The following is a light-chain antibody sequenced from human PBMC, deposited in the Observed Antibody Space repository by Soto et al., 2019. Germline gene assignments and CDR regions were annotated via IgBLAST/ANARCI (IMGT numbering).Light chain of an antibody. CDR2: DAS. V-gene: IGKV3-11*01. CDR3: QQRNVWLTIT. J-gene: IGKJ5*01. Sequence: PVERATLSCRASQSIRTSLAWYQQKPGQAPRLVIFDASNRANGVPARFGGSGSGTDFTLTINSLEPEDFAVYYCQQRNVWLTITFGQGTRLEIK. CDR1: QSIRTS.